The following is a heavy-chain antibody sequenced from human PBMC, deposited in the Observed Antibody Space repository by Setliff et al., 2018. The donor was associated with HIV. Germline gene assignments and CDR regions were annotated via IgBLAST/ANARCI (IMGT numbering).Heavy chain of an antibody. CDR2: INHSGSR. Sequence: PSETLSLTCAVQGGSFTNYHWTWIRQPPGKGLEWIGEINHSGSRNYNPSLKSRVTISVDTSKNQFSLKLSSVTAADTAMYYCARGRVDIVVTDYLDVWGKGTTVTVSS. J-gene: IGHJ6*03. D-gene: IGHD2-21*01. V-gene: IGHV4-34*01. CDR1: GGSFTNYH. CDR3: ARGRVDIVVTDYLDV.